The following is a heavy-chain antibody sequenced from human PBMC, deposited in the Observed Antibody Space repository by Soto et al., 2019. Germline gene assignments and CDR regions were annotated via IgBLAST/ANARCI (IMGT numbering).Heavy chain of an antibody. V-gene: IGHV4-34*01. CDR1: GGSFSGYY. Sequence: QVQLQQWGAGLLKPSETLSLTCAVYGGSFSGYYWSWIRQPPGKGLEWIGEINHSGSTNYNPSLTSRVTISVDTSKNQFSLKLRSVTAADTAVYYCARRYYYGAGGTATFDPWGQGTLVTVSS. J-gene: IGHJ5*02. CDR3: ARRYYYGAGGTATFDP. D-gene: IGHD3-10*01. CDR2: INHSGST.